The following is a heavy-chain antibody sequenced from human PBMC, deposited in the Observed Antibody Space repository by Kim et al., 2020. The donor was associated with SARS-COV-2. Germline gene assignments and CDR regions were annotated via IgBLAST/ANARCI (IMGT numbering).Heavy chain of an antibody. CDR3: AKDDERWVIDF. J-gene: IGHJ4*02. Sequence: GGSLRLSCTASGFTFSNFAMSWVRQAPGKGLEWVSFISASGGSTYYVDSVKGRFTISRDNSKNTLHLQMNSLRAGDTAVYYCAKDDERWVIDFWGQGTLVTVSS. CDR2: ISASGGST. D-gene: IGHD3-22*01. V-gene: IGHV3-23*01. CDR1: GFTFSNFA.